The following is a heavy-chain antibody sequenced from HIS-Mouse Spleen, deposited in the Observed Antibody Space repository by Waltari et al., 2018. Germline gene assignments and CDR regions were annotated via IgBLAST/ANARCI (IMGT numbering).Heavy chain of an antibody. J-gene: IGHJ3*02. V-gene: IGHV3-74*01. Sequence: EVQLVESGGGLVQPGGSLRLSCAASGFTFSSYWIHWVRQAPGKGLVWVSRINSDGSSTGYADSVKGRFTISRDKAKNTLYLQMNSLRAEDTAVYYCARDLELDAFDIWGQGTMVTVSS. CDR3: ARDLELDAFDI. D-gene: IGHD1-1*01. CDR2: INSDGSST. CDR1: GFTFSSYW.